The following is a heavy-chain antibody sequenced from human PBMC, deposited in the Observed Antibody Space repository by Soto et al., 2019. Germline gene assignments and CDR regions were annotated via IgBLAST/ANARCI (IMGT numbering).Heavy chain of an antibody. D-gene: IGHD2-2*01. V-gene: IGHV3-9*01. CDR1: GFIFDDYA. Sequence: EVQLVVSGGNLVQPGRSLRLSCAASGFIFDDYAMHWVRQPPGKGLEWVSGISWNSGSIGYADSVKGRFTGSRDNAKKSLYVQMNSLRPEDTALYYCAKDSSSSLLYFDSWGQGTRVSVSS. CDR3: AKDSSSSLLYFDS. CDR2: ISWNSGSI. J-gene: IGHJ4*02.